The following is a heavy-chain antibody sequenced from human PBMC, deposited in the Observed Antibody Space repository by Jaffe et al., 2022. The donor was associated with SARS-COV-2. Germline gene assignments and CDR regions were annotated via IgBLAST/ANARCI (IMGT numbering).Heavy chain of an antibody. Sequence: EVQVVESGGGLVQPGGSLRLSCEASGFTFSSNAMSWVRQAPGKGLEWVSAISSSGDHTYYADSVKGRFTISRDNSQNTLYLQMNSLRAEDTAVYYCAKELRIAGTTVAFDYWGQGTLVTVSS. D-gene: IGHD4-4*01. CDR1: GFTFSSNA. CDR2: ISSSGDHT. V-gene: IGHV3-23*04. CDR3: AKELRIAGTTVAFDY. J-gene: IGHJ4*02.